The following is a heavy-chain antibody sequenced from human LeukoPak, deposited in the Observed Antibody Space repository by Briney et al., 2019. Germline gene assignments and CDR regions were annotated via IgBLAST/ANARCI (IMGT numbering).Heavy chain of an antibody. CDR2: ISGSGGNT. Sequence: PGGSLRLSCAASGFTFSSYAMSLVRQAPGKGLEWVSAISGSGGNTYYADSVKGRFTISRDNSKNTLYLQMNSLRAEDTAVYYCAKRRPGAMVRGAHFDYWGQGTLVTVSS. CDR1: GFTFSSYA. J-gene: IGHJ4*02. D-gene: IGHD3-10*01. CDR3: AKRRPGAMVRGAHFDY. V-gene: IGHV3-23*01.